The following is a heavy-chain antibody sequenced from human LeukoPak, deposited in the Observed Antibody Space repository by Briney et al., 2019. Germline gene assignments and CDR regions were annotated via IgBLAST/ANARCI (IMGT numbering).Heavy chain of an antibody. D-gene: IGHD3-10*02. V-gene: IGHV3-11*04. Sequence: GGSLRLSCAVSGFIVSSNYMSWVRQAPGKGLEWVSYISSSGSTIYYADSVKGRFTISRDNAKNSLYLQMNSLRAEDTAVYYCAELGITMIGGVWGKGTTVTISS. CDR3: AELGITMIGGV. CDR2: ISSSGSTI. CDR1: GFIVSSNY. J-gene: IGHJ6*04.